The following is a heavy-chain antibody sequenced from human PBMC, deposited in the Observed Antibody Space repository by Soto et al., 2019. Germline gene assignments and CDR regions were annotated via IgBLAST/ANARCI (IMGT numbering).Heavy chain of an antibody. CDR3: ARGGLSDYVWGSYRSDY. Sequence: GGSLRLSCAASGFTFSSYNMNWVRQAPGKGLEWVSSISSSGTYIYYADSLKGRFIISRDNAKNSLFLQMNSLRAEDTAVFYCARGGLSDYVWGSYRSDYWGQGTLVTVSS. CDR2: ISSSGTYI. J-gene: IGHJ4*02. CDR1: GFTFSSYN. D-gene: IGHD3-16*02. V-gene: IGHV3-21*01.